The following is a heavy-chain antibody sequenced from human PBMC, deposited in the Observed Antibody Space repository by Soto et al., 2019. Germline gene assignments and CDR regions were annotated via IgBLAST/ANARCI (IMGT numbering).Heavy chain of an antibody. Sequence: EVQLLESGGDLVQPRGSLRLSCAASGFTFSNYAMSWVRQAPGQGLEWVSLIRGSGGPTNYADSVKGRFTVSRDNSKNMLFLQMNSLRVEDTAVYYCVKDFRGGYDWTHDWGQGTLVTVSS. J-gene: IGHJ4*02. D-gene: IGHD5-12*01. CDR1: GFTFSNYA. V-gene: IGHV3-23*01. CDR2: IRGSGGPT. CDR3: VKDFRGGYDWTHD.